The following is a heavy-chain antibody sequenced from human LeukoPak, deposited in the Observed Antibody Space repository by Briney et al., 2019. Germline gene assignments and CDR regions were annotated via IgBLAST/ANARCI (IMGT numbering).Heavy chain of an antibody. CDR2: IIPIFGTA. V-gene: IGHV1-69*05. CDR3: ARVGVGATSPFGY. J-gene: IGHJ4*02. CDR1: GGTFSSYA. D-gene: IGHD1-26*01. Sequence: SVKVSCKASGGTFSSYAISWVRQAPGRGLEWMGRIIPIFGTANYAQKFQGRVTITTDESTSTAYMELSSLRSEDTAVYYCARVGVGATSPFGYWGQGTLVTVSS.